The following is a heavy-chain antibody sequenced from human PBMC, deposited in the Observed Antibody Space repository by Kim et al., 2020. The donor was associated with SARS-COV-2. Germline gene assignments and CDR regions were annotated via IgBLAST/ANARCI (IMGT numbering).Heavy chain of an antibody. CDR1: GFTFGDYA. V-gene: IGHV3-9*01. D-gene: IGHD5-18*01. CDR2: ISWTSGSI. J-gene: IGHJ6*02. Sequence: GGALRLSCAASGFTFGDYAMHWVRQAPGKGLEWVSGISWTSGSIGYADSVKGRFTISRDNAKNSLYLQMNSLRAEDTALYYCAKDKGYSYYYYGMYVWGQGTTVTVSS. CDR3: AKDKGYSYYYYGMYV.